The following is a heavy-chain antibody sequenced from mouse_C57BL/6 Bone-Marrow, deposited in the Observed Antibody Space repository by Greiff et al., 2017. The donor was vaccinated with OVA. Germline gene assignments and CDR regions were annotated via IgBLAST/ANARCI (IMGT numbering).Heavy chain of an antibody. V-gene: IGHV7-1*01. J-gene: IGHJ4*01. CDR3: ARDAYSSGYGAMDY. CDR1: GFTFSDFY. CDR2: SRNKANDYTT. Sequence: EVKLVESGGGLVQSGRSLRLSCATSGFTFSDFYMEWVRQAPGKGLEWIAASRNKANDYTTEYSASVKGRFIVSRDTSQSILYLQMNALRAEDTAIYYCARDAYSSGYGAMDYWGQGTSVTVSS. D-gene: IGHD3-2*02.